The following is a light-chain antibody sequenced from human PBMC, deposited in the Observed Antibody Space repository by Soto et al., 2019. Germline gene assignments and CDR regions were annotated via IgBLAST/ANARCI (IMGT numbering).Light chain of an antibody. CDR1: SSDVGGYNY. CDR3: SSFAGGGNPVL. CDR2: EVT. V-gene: IGLV2-8*01. J-gene: IGLJ2*01. Sequence: QSALTQPPSASGSLGQSVTISCTGTSSDVGGYNYVSWHQQHPGKAPKVMIYEVTKRPPGVPDRFSGSKSGTTASLTVSGRQAEDEADYYCSSFAGGGNPVLLGGGTKLTVL.